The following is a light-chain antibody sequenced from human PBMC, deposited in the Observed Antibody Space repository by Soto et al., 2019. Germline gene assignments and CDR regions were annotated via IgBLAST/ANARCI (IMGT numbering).Light chain of an antibody. Sequence: DTQMTQTPSSLSASVGDRVTISCRASQGISNYLAWYQQKPGTVPKLLIYAASTLQSGVPSRFSGSGSGTDFTLTISSLQPEDVATYYCQKYNSAPWTFGQGTKVEIK. V-gene: IGKV1-27*01. CDR1: QGISNY. CDR3: QKYNSAPWT. J-gene: IGKJ1*01. CDR2: AAS.